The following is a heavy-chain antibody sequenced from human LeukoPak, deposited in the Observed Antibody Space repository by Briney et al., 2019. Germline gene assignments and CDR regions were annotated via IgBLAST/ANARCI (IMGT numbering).Heavy chain of an antibody. J-gene: IGHJ4*02. CDR3: ARVPGYYDSSGPNY. V-gene: IGHV1-2*02. CDR1: GYTFTGYY. D-gene: IGHD3-22*01. CDR2: INPNSGGT. Sequence: ASVKVSCKASGYTFTGYYTHWVRQAPGQGLEWMGWINPNSGGTNYAQKFQGRVTMTRDTSISTAYMELSRLRSDDTAVYYCARVPGYYDSSGPNYWGQGTLVTVSS.